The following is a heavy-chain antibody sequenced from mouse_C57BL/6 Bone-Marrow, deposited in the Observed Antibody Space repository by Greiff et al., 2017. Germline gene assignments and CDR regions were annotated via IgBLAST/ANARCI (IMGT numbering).Heavy chain of an antibody. CDR1: GFNITNSY. V-gene: IGHV14-3*01. CDR2: IDPANGNT. J-gene: IGHJ2*01. D-gene: IGHD2-4*01. CDR3: ARNLYYDYDGDY. Sequence: VQLQQSVAELVRPGASVKLSCTASGFNITNSYMHWVKQRPEPGLEWIGRIDPANGNTKYDPKFTGKATLPADTSSSTAYLQLSSLTSEDTAIYYCARNLYYDYDGDYWGQGTTLTVSS.